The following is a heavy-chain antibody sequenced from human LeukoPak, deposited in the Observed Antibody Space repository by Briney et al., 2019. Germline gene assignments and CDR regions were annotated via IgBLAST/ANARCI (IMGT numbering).Heavy chain of an antibody. CDR1: GFTFSSYG. J-gene: IGHJ4*02. CDR2: ISYDGSNK. D-gene: IGHD6-19*01. CDR3: AKDLWGSSGWPLFDY. V-gene: IGHV3-30*18. Sequence: TGGSLRLSCAASGFTFSSYGMHWVRQAPGKGLEWVAVISYDGSNKYYADSVKGRFTISRDNSKNTLYLQMNSLRAEDTAVYYCAKDLWGSSGWPLFDYWGQGTLVTVSS.